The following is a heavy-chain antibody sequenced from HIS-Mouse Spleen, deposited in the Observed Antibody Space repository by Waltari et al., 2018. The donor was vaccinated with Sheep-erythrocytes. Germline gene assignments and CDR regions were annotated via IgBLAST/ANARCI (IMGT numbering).Heavy chain of an antibody. V-gene: IGHV3-30*18. Sequence: QVQLVESGGGVVQPGRSLRLSCAASGFTFSSYGMHWVRQAPGKGLDGVAVISYDGSNKYYADSVKGRFTISRDNSKNTLYLQMNSLRAEDTAVYYCAKDRRGFWDYWGQGTLVTVSS. CDR3: AKDRRGFWDY. CDR2: ISYDGSNK. J-gene: IGHJ4*02. D-gene: IGHD3-10*01. CDR1: GFTFSSYG.